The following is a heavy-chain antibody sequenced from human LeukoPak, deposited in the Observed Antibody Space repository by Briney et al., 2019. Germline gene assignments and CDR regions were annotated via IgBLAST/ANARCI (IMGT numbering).Heavy chain of an antibody. D-gene: IGHD3-16*01. CDR3: AKGSVYLDY. V-gene: IGHV3-30*18. J-gene: IGHJ4*02. Sequence: GGSLRLSCAASGFTFSSSGMHWVRQAPGKGLDWVAVISYNGNNKYYADSVKGRFTISRDNSKNTFYLQMNSLRPEDTAVYYCAKGSVYLDYWGQGTLVTVSS. CDR2: ISYNGNNK. CDR1: GFTFSSSG.